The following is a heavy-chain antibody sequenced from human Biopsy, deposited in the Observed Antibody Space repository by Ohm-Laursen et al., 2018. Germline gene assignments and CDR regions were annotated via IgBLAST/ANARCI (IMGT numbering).Heavy chain of an antibody. Sequence: VTLSLTCTVSGGPFTGHYWPWIRQSPGKGLVWIGHISHTGYTSYKSSLKSRVTISLDTSRKHFSLRLTSLAAADTAVYYCARGSNEYGGLYFPHWGQGTLVTVSS. CDR1: GGPFTGHY. D-gene: IGHD4-23*01. J-gene: IGHJ1*01. V-gene: IGHV4-59*11. CDR3: ARGSNEYGGLYFPH. CDR2: ISHTGYT.